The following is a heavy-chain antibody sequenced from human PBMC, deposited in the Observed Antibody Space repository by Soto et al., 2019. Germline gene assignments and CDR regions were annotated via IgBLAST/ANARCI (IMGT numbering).Heavy chain of an antibody. D-gene: IGHD3-10*01. V-gene: IGHV3-23*01. CDR2: ISASGDST. CDR1: GFTFNSYA. Sequence: TGWSLRLSCAASGFTFNSYAMSWVRQAPGKGLEWVSAISASGDSTYYADAVKGRFTISRDNSKNTLYLEMNSLRAEDTALYYCANTPLTLLPGIFWFDPWGQGTLVTVSS. J-gene: IGHJ5*02. CDR3: ANTPLTLLPGIFWFDP.